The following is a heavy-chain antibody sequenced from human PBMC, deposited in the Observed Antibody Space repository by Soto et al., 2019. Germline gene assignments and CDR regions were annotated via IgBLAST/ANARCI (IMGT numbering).Heavy chain of an antibody. V-gene: IGHV4-38-2*01. Sequence: PSEPLFLTYAVSVYYISSGYYWGWLRQPPGKGLEWIGSIYHGGSTYYNPALNSLVTLSLDLTNNHVSLILNSVTAADTAVYYCARVGPWVPYYYDSSPYTFQNWFDPWAQGTLVTVSS. J-gene: IGHJ5*02. CDR3: ARVGPWVPYYYDSSPYTFQNWFDP. CDR2: IYHGGST. D-gene: IGHD3-22*01. CDR1: VYYISSGYY.